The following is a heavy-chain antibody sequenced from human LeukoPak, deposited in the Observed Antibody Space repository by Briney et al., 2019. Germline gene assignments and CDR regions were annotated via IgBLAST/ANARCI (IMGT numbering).Heavy chain of an antibody. J-gene: IGHJ4*02. V-gene: IGHV4-31*03. CDR3: ARDHVAGIDHY. D-gene: IGHD6-19*01. CDR1: GGAISSGGYY. Sequence: SQTLSLTCTVSGGAISSGGYYWSWIRQHPGKGLEWIGYIYYSGSTYYNPSLKSRVTISVDTSKNQFSLKLSSVTAADTAVYYCARDHVAGIDHYWGQGTLVTVSS. CDR2: IYYSGST.